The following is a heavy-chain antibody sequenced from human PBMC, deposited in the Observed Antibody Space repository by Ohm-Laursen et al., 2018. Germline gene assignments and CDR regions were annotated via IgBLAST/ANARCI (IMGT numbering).Heavy chain of an antibody. J-gene: IGHJ4*02. V-gene: IGHV3-30*18. CDR3: AKAHLKNLDY. Sequence: SLRLSCAASGFTFSSYGMHWARQAPGKGLEWVAVISNDENYKNYADSVRGRFTISRDNSENTLYLQMNSLRAEDTAVYYCAKAHLKNLDYWGQGSLVTVSS. CDR2: ISNDENYK. D-gene: IGHD1-14*01. CDR1: GFTFSSYG.